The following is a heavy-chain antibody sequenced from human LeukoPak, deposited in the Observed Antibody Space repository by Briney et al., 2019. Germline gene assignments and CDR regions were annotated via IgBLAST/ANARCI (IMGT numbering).Heavy chain of an antibody. J-gene: IGHJ4*02. CDR3: AKPYDSSGSHQDY. CDR1: GFTFSSYA. Sequence: GGSLRLSCAASGFTFSSYAMSWVRQAPGKGLEWVSAISGSGGSTYYADSVKDRFTISRDNSKNTLYLQMNSLRAEDTAVYYCAKPYDSSGSHQDYWGQGTLVTVSS. D-gene: IGHD3-22*01. CDR2: ISGSGGST. V-gene: IGHV3-23*01.